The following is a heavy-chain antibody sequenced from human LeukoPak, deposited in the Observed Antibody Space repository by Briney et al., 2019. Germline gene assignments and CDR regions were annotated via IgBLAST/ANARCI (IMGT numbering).Heavy chain of an antibody. V-gene: IGHV4-34*01. Sequence: SETLSLTCAVYGGSFSGYYWSWIRQPPGKGLEWIGEINHSGSTNYNPSLKSRVTMSVDTSKNQFSLKLSSVTAADTAVYYCARDQYYYDSSGYYYYFDYWGQGTLVTVSS. J-gene: IGHJ4*02. D-gene: IGHD3-22*01. CDR2: INHSGST. CDR1: GGSFSGYY. CDR3: ARDQYYYDSSGYYYYFDY.